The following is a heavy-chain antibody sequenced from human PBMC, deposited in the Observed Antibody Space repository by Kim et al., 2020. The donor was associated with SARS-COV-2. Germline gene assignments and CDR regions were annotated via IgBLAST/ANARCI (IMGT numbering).Heavy chain of an antibody. J-gene: IGHJ4*02. CDR2: IWYDGSNK. Sequence: GGSLRLSCAASGFTFSSYGMHWVRQAPGKGLEWVAVIWYDGSNKYYADSVKGRFTISRDNSKNTLYLQMNSLRAEDTAVYYCAKESYAPGIFDYWGQGTLVTVSS. V-gene: IGHV3-33*06. CDR1: GFTFSSYG. D-gene: IGHD2-2*01. CDR3: AKESYAPGIFDY.